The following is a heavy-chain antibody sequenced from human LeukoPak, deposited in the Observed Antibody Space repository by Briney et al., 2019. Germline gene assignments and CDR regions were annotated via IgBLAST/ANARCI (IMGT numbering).Heavy chain of an antibody. D-gene: IGHD6-13*01. J-gene: IGHJ6*03. CDR1: GGSISGSTYY. CDR3: ASGNGYSSSWYYYYYYMDV. CDR2: IFYSGGT. Sequence: SETLSLTCTVSGGSISGSTYYWGWIRQTPGKGLEWIGAIFYSGGTKYNLSLKSRVTISVDTSKNQFSLKLSSVTAADTAVYYCASGNGYSSSWYYYYYYMDVWGKGTTVTVSS. V-gene: IGHV4-39*07.